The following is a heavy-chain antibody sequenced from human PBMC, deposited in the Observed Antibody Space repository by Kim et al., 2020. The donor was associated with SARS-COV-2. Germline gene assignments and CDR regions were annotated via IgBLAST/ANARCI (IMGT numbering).Heavy chain of an antibody. Sequence: SETLSLTCAVYGGSFSGYYWSWIRQPPGKGLEWIGEINHSGSTNYNPSLKSRVTISVDTSKNQFSLKLSSVTAADTAVYYCARVLKRRGGDYWGQGTLVT. CDR1: GGSFSGYY. J-gene: IGHJ4*02. V-gene: IGHV4-34*01. CDR2: INHSGST. D-gene: IGHD3-16*01. CDR3: ARVLKRRGGDY.